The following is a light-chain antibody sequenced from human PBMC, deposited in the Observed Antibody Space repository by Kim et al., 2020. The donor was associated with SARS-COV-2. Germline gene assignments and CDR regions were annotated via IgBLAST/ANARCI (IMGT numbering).Light chain of an antibody. CDR1: QDISNY. CDR2: DAS. Sequence: DIQMTQSPSSLSASVRDRVTITCQASQDISNYLNWYQQKPGKAPKLLIYDASNLETGVPSRFSGSGSGTDFTFTISSLQPEDIATYYCQQKETFGQGTKVDIK. V-gene: IGKV1-33*01. CDR3: QQKET. J-gene: IGKJ1*01.